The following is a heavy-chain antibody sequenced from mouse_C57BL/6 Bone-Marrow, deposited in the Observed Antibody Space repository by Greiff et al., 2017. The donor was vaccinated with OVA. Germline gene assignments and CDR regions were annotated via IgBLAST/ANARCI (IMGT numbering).Heavy chain of an antibody. CDR2: IYPGDGDT. J-gene: IGHJ3*01. V-gene: IGHV1-80*01. Sequence: QVQLQQSGAELVKPGASVKISCKASGYAFSSYWMNWVKQRPGKGLEWIGKIYPGDGDTNYNGKFKGKATLTADKSSSTAYMQLSSLTSEDSAVYFCARAAQAAWFAYWGQGTLVTVSA. CDR1: GYAFSSYW. CDR3: ARAAQAAWFAY. D-gene: IGHD3-2*02.